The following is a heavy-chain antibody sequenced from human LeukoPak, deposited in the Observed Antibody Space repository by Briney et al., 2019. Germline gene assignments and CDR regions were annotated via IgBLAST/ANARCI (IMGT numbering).Heavy chain of an antibody. D-gene: IGHD2-2*01. Sequence: ASVKVSCKASGYTFTSYDINWVRQATGQGLEWMGWMNPNSGNTGYAQKFQGRVTMTRNTSISTAYMELSSLRSEDTAVYYCARDPSTKYYTDSWGQGTLVTVSS. CDR3: ARDPSTKYYTDS. V-gene: IGHV1-8*01. CDR1: GYTFTSYD. CDR2: MNPNSGNT. J-gene: IGHJ4*02.